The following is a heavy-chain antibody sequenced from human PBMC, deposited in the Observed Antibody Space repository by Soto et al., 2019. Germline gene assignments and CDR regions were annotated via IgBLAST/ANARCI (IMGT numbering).Heavy chain of an antibody. V-gene: IGHV3-48*03. CDR1: GFTFSSYE. Sequence: GGSLRLSCAASGFTFSSYEMNWVRQAPGKGLEWVSYISRSGSTIYYADSVKGRFTISRDNAKNSLFLQMNSLRAEDTAVYYCTADLIAVAGSMGDSWGQGXLVTVSS. CDR2: ISRSGSTI. D-gene: IGHD6-19*01. J-gene: IGHJ4*02. CDR3: TADLIAVAGSMGDS.